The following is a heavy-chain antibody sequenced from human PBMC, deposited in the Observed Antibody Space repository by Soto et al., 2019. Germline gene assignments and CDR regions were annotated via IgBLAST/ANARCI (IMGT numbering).Heavy chain of an antibody. CDR1: GYTFTTYY. CDR2: SNPAGGST. Sequence: QVQLVQSGAEVKKPGASVQVSCKASGYTFTTYYLHWVRQAPGQGLEWMGVSNPAGGSTTYSQNFQGRLTMTRDTSTSTVYMELSSLRSDDTAVYYCARERRSTNWAHKAFDIWGQGTMITVSS. CDR3: ARERRSTNWAHKAFDI. V-gene: IGHV1-46*03. J-gene: IGHJ3*02. D-gene: IGHD7-27*01.